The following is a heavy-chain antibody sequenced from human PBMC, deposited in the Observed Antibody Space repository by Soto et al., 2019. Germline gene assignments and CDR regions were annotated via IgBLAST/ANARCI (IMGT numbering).Heavy chain of an antibody. CDR2: IGERCTPT. CDR1: GFTFSSYA. J-gene: IGHJ6*01. V-gene: IGHV3-23*01. D-gene: IGHD2-2*01. Sequence: EVQLLESGGGLLQPGGSLRLSCAASGFTFSSYAMKWVRQAPGKGMEWVSLIGERCTPTDYADSVKGRFTYPRDNSGNTLFLEMDSLRAEDTAVYYCARYIPGVRYYGMDVWGQGTTVTVSS. CDR3: ARYIPGVRYYGMDV.